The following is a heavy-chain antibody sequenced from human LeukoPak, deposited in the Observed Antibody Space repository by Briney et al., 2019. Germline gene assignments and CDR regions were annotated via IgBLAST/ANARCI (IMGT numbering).Heavy chain of an antibody. J-gene: IGHJ4*02. D-gene: IGHD5-18*01. CDR1: GGSIGSYY. V-gene: IGHV4-59*01. CDR3: ARGYNYVNDFDY. CDR2: IHYSGST. Sequence: SETLSLTCTVSGGSIGSYYWNWIRQAPGKGLEWIGYIHYSGSTNHNSSLKSRVTLSVDTSRNQYSLKLSSVTAADTAVYYCARGYNYVNDFDYWGQGTLVSVSS.